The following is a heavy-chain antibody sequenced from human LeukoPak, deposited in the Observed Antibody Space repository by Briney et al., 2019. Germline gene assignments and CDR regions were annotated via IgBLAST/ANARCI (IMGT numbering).Heavy chain of an antibody. CDR2: IRSKANSYAT. D-gene: IGHD1-26*01. Sequence: GGSLGLSCAASGFTFSGSAMHWVRQASGKGLEWVGRIRSKANSYATAYAASVKGRFTISRDDSKNTAYLQMNSLKTEDTAVYYCTRIVGATNFDYWGQGTLVTVSS. CDR3: TRIVGATNFDY. J-gene: IGHJ4*02. CDR1: GFTFSGSA. V-gene: IGHV3-73*01.